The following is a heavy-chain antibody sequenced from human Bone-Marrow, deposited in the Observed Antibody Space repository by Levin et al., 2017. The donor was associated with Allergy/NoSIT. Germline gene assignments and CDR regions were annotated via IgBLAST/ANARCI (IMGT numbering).Heavy chain of an antibody. CDR1: GGSISSGGYY. J-gene: IGHJ3*02. D-gene: IGHD3-16*01. V-gene: IGHV4-31*03. Sequence: SSQTLSLTCSVSGGSISSGGYYWSWIRQHPGKGLEWIGYISHSGYTYYTPSLKSRLTISVDTSKNQFSLKLSSVTAADTAVYYCARDRSFGGVSGAFDIWGQGTMVTVSS. CDR3: ARDRSFGGVSGAFDI. CDR2: ISHSGYT.